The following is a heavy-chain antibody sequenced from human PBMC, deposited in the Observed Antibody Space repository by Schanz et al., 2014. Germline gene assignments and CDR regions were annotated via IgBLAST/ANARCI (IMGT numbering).Heavy chain of an antibody. J-gene: IGHJ4*02. CDR3: VGRDVHDY. CDR1: GFTFSDHY. Sequence: EVQLVESGGGMVQPGGSLRLSCAASGFTFSDHYMDWVRQAPGKGLEWVGRITNNPNNYNTEYAASVKGRFTIPRDDSRNSLYLRMSGLKAEDTARDYGVGRDVHDYWGQGTLVTVSA. CDR2: ITNNPNNYNT. D-gene: IGHD3-16*01. V-gene: IGHV3-72*01.